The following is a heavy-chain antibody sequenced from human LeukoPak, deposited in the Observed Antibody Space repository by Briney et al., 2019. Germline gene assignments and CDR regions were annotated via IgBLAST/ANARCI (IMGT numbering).Heavy chain of an antibody. V-gene: IGHV3-74*01. CDR2: INSDGSST. CDR1: GFTFSSYW. Sequence: GGSLRLSCAASGFTFSSYWMHWVRQAPGKGLVWVSRINSDGSSTSYADSVKGRFTISRGNAKNTLYLQMNSLRAEDTAVYYCARGRDYGDYPAGYWGQGTLVTVSS. CDR3: ARGRDYGDYPAGY. D-gene: IGHD4-17*01. J-gene: IGHJ4*02.